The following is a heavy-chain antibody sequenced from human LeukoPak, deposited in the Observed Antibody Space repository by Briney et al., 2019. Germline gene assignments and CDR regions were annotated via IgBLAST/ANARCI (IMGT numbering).Heavy chain of an antibody. Sequence: PSETLSLTCTVSGGSISNYYWSWIRQPPGKGLEWIGYIYYSGSTNYNPSLKSRVTISVDTSKNQFSLKLSSVTAADTAVYYCARGSGFGELLPYYFDYWGQGTLVTVSS. J-gene: IGHJ4*02. CDR2: IYYSGST. D-gene: IGHD3-10*01. V-gene: IGHV4-59*01. CDR3: ARGSGFGELLPYYFDY. CDR1: GGSISNYY.